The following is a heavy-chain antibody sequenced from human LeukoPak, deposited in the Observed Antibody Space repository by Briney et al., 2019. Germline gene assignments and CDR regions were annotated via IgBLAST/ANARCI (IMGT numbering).Heavy chain of an antibody. CDR2: VIPMFDVR. CDR1: GGTFSSYA. Sequence: SVKVSCKASGGTFSSYALSWMRQAPGQGLEWMGRVIPMFDVRDYAQKFQGRVTMTADTSTGTPYMELSSLTSDDTAMYYCARDPALEGTEDYRDFGGVESVDAFDVWGQGTMVTVFS. J-gene: IGHJ3*01. CDR3: ARDPALEGTEDYRDFGGVESVDAFDV. D-gene: IGHD4-23*01. V-gene: IGHV1-69*10.